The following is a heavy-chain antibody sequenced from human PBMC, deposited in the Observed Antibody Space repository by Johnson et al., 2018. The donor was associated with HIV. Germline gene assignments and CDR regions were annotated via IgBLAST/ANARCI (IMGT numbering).Heavy chain of an antibody. D-gene: IGHD3-22*01. J-gene: IGHJ3*02. Sequence: QMQLVESGGGVVQPGGSLRLSCAASGFTFSSYGMHWVRQAPGKGLEWVAFIRYDGSNKYYADSVKGRFTISRDNSKNTLYLQMNSLRAEDTAVYYCAKDPTYDSSGYYGDAFDIWGQGTMVTVSS. CDR2: IRYDGSNK. V-gene: IGHV3-30*02. CDR3: AKDPTYDSSGYYGDAFDI. CDR1: GFTFSSYG.